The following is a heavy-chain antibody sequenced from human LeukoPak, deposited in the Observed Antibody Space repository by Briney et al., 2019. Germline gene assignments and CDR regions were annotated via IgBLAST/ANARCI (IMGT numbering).Heavy chain of an antibody. CDR1: GFTFSSYA. J-gene: IGHJ4*02. Sequence: GGSRRLSCAASGFTFSSYAMSWVRQAPGKGLDWVSAISGRGVSTYYADSVKGRFTVSRDNSKNTLYLQMSSLRADDTAVYFCAKVQDISSWYESFDYWGQGTLVTVSS. D-gene: IGHD6-13*01. CDR3: AKVQDISSWYESFDY. CDR2: ISGRGVST. V-gene: IGHV3-23*01.